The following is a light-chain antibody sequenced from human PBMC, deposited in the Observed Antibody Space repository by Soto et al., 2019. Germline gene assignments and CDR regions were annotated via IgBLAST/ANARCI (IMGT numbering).Light chain of an antibody. V-gene: IGKV1-17*03. Sequence: DIQMIQSPSVISASVGDRVTITCRASQGISTYLAWFQQKPGKVPQRLIYGASSLQSGVPSRFSGSGSGTEFTLTISSLQPEDFAMYYCLQHDGYPLTFGGGTKVDIK. J-gene: IGKJ4*01. CDR3: LQHDGYPLT. CDR2: GAS. CDR1: QGISTY.